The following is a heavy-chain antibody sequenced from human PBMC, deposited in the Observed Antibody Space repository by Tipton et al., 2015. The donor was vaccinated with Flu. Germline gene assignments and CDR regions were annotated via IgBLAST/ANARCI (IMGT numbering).Heavy chain of an antibody. D-gene: IGHD3-3*01. Sequence: QLVQSGAEVKKPGESLKISCKTSGYAFSTYWIGWVRQMSGKGLEWMGVIYPGDSDTRYSPSFQGRVAISADKSINTAYLQWSSLKASDTAMDYCAMSPSMYDDFWSGYYAWGQGTLVTVSS. J-gene: IGHJ5*02. CDR2: IYPGDSDT. CDR1: GYAFSTYW. V-gene: IGHV5-51*01. CDR3: AMSPSMYDDFWSGYYA.